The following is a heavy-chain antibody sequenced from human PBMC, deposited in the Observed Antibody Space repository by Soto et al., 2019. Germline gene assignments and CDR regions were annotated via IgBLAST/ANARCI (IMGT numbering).Heavy chain of an antibody. CDR2: SNPSGDST. Sequence: ASVQGSYIASGCNFTSYYMHWVRQAPRQGLEWRGISNPSGDSTSYAHKFQGRVTMTRDTYTSTVYMELSSVRSEDPAVYYRAKGSCRRGSYYPYGYWGQGTPATASS. J-gene: IGHJ4*02. D-gene: IGHD1-26*01. CDR1: GCNFTSYY. CDR3: AKGSCRRGSYYPYGY. V-gene: IGHV1-46*01.